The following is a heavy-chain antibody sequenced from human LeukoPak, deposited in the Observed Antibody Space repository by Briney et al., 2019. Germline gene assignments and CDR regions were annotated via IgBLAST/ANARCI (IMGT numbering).Heavy chain of an antibody. Sequence: SETLSLTCTVSGGSTSSSDYYWGWIRQPPGKDLEWIGSIYYSGSTYYSPSLKSRVTISVDTSKNQFSLKLTSLTAADTAVYYCARESVGPWSDYSGSGYYGMDVWGRGTTVTVSS. CDR1: GGSTSSSDYY. V-gene: IGHV4-39*02. J-gene: IGHJ6*02. CDR3: ARESVGPWSDYSGSGYYGMDV. CDR2: IYYSGST. D-gene: IGHD3-10*01.